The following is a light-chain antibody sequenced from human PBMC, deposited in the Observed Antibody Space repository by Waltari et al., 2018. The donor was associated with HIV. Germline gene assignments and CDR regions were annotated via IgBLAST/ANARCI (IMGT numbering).Light chain of an antibody. CDR2: GNN. CDR1: SSNIGRNY. Sequence: QSVLTQPPSASGTPGQRVTISCSGSSSNIGRNYVCWYQQLPGTAPKLLIYGNNGTPSGSPYRCAGCKSGTLASRAISGLRSEDEADDYCAAWDDSLSGLYVFGTGTKVTVL. J-gene: IGLJ1*01. CDR3: AAWDDSLSGLYV. V-gene: IGLV1-47*01.